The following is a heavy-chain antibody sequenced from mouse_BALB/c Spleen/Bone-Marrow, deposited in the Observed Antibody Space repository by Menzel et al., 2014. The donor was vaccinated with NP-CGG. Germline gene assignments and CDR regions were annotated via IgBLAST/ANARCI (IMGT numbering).Heavy chain of an antibody. V-gene: IGHV1-5*01. J-gene: IGHJ4*01. Sequence: QPGTVLARPGASVKMSCKASGYTFTIYWMHWVKQRPGQGLEWIGTIYPGNNDTNYNQKFKGKAKLTAVTSTSTAYMELSSLTNEDSAAYYCTRSTGFYYGMDYWGQGTSVTVSS. CDR3: TRSTGFYYGMDY. CDR1: GYTFTIYW. CDR2: IYPGNNDT.